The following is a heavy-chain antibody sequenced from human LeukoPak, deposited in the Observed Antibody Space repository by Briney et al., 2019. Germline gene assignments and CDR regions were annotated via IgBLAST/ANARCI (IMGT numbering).Heavy chain of an antibody. CDR3: VRRRGGYGEGESPF. Sequence: SETLSLTCTVSGGSIGGFYRGWIRQPPGKGLEWIGYIYGGGSSTYNPSLQSRVIISMDTSQNQFSLKLISMTAADTAVYYCVRRRGGYGEGESPFWGQGVLVTVSA. D-gene: IGHD4-17*01. V-gene: IGHV4-4*09. J-gene: IGHJ4*02. CDR1: GGSIGGFY. CDR2: IYGGGSS.